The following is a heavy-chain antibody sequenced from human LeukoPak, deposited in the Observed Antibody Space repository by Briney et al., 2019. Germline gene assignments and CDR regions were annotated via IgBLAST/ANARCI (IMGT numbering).Heavy chain of an antibody. CDR2: IYYTGST. CDR3: ARRWGNIVGVTYEY. D-gene: IGHD3-16*01. Sequence: SETLSLTCTISGSSITSVSHYWGWIRQPPGKGLEWIGDIYYTGSTYYSPSLRSQVTMSVHTSENQFSLRLNSVTAVDTAVYYCARRWGNIVGVTYEYWGQGTLVTVSS. V-gene: IGHV4-39*01. J-gene: IGHJ4*02. CDR1: GSSITSVSHY.